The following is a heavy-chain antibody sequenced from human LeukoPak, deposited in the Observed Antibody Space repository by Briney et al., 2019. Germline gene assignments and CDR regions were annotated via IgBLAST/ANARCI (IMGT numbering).Heavy chain of an antibody. CDR3: TKEGYYGSGSFPDY. V-gene: IGHV3-30*18. J-gene: IGHJ4*02. D-gene: IGHD3-10*01. CDR1: GFTFSSYW. CDR2: ISHDGSNK. Sequence: GGSLRLSCAASGFTFSSYWMSWVRQAPGKGLEWVAVISHDGSNKYYADSVKGRFTISRDNSKNTLYLQMNSLRPEDTAVYYCTKEGYYGSGSFPDYWGQGTLVTVSS.